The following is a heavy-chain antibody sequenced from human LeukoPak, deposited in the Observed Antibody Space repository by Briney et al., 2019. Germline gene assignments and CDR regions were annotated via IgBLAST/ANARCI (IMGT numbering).Heavy chain of an antibody. CDR3: ARKLAANYYDSSGYYSH. Sequence: SETLSLTCAVYGGSFSGYYWSWIRQPPGKGLEWIGEINHSGSTNYNPSLKSRVTISVDTSKNQFSLKLSSVTAADTAVYYCARKLAANYYDSSGYYSHWGQGTLVTVSP. D-gene: IGHD3-22*01. CDR2: INHSGST. V-gene: IGHV4-34*01. CDR1: GGSFSGYY. J-gene: IGHJ4*02.